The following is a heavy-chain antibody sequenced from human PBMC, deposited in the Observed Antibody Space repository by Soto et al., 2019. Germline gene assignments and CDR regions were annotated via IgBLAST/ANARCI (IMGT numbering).Heavy chain of an antibody. V-gene: IGHV3-33*01. Sequence: GGSLRLSCAASGFTFSSYGMHWVRQAPGKGLEWVAVIWYDGSNKYYADSVKGRFTISRDNSKNTLYLQMNSLRAEDTAVYYCARGRYTYYYDSSGPDAFDFWGQGTMVTVSS. CDR1: GFTFSSYG. J-gene: IGHJ3*01. D-gene: IGHD3-22*01. CDR3: ARGRYTYYYDSSGPDAFDF. CDR2: IWYDGSNK.